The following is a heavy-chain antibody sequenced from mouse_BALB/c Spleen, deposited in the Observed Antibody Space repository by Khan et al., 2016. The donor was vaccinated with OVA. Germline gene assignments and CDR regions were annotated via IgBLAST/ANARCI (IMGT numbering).Heavy chain of an antibody. V-gene: IGHV5-17*02. CDR2: ISSGSSSI. CDR3: ARSHWAY. D-gene: IGHD4-1*01. CDR1: GFTFSSFG. J-gene: IGHJ3*01. Sequence: EVELVESGGGLVQPGGSRKLSCAASGFTFSSFGMHWVRQAPEKGLEWVAYISSGSSSIYYADTVQGRFTISRDNPKHTLFLQMTSLRSEDTAMYDCARSHWAYWGQGTLVTVSA.